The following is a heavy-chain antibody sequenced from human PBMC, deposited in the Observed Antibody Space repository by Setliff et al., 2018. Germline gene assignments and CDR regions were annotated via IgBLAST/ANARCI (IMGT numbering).Heavy chain of an antibody. CDR1: VGSISGQF. CDR2: IGDNGKT. CDR3: ARGQASIFGVINNLDV. Sequence: SETLSLTCTVSVGSISGQFWTWVRQAPGKGLDWIGYIGDNGKTEYNPSLKSRVTMSADTSKNQLSLKLTTVTAADTAVYFCARGQASIFGVINNLDVWGNGTTVTVSS. V-gene: IGHV4-59*11. D-gene: IGHD3-3*01. J-gene: IGHJ6*04.